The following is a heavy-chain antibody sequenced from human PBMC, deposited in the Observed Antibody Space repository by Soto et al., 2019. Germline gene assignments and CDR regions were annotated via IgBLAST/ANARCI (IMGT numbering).Heavy chain of an antibody. J-gene: IGHJ3*02. V-gene: IGHV6-1*01. D-gene: IGHD3-16*02. CDR2: TYYRSKWYN. CDR1: GDSVSSNSAA. CDR3: ARDSRYYDYVWGSYRHDAFDI. Sequence: QVQLQQSGPGLVKPSQTLSLTCAISGDSVSSNSAAWNWIRQSPSRGLEWLGRTYYRSKWYNDYAVSVKSRITINPDTSKNQFSLQLNSVTPEDTAVYYCARDSRYYDYVWGSYRHDAFDIWGQGTMVTVSS.